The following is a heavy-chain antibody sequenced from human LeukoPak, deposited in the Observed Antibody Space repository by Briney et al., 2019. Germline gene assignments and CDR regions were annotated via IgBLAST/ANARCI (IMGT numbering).Heavy chain of an antibody. J-gene: IGHJ4*02. V-gene: IGHV1-46*01. D-gene: IGHD2-2*01. CDR1: GYTFTGNY. Sequence: ASVKVSCKASGYTFTGNYMHWVRQAPGQGLEWMGIIHPSGGNTNYAQKFQGRVAMTRDTSTSTVYMELSSLRSEDTAIYYCARDCSSTRCQGPVFDNWGQGTLVTVSS. CDR3: ARDCSSTRCQGPVFDN. CDR2: IHPSGGNT.